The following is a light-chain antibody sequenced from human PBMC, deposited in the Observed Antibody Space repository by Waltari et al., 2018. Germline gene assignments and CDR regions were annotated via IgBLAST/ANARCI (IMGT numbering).Light chain of an antibody. J-gene: IGKJ1*01. CDR3: QQYVRLPVT. CDR2: GAS. CDR1: QSVGGT. V-gene: IGKV3-20*01. Sequence: EIVLTQSPGTLSLSPGERATLSCWASQSVGGTLAWYQQKPGQAPRLLIYGASSRATGIPDRFSGSGSGTVFSLSISRLEPEDAAVYYCQQYVRLPVTFGQGTKVEIK.